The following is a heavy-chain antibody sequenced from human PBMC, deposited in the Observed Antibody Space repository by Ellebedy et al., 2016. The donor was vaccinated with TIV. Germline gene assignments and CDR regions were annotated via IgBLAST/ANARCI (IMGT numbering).Heavy chain of an antibody. J-gene: IGHJ4*02. V-gene: IGHV1-2*02. CDR2: INPNSGDT. Sequence: AASVKVSCKASGYSFTGYYVHWLRQAPGQGREGMGWINPNSGDTEYPQKFQGRVTLTRDTSISTAYMELSRLRYNDTAVYYCARRRVAAADDWGQGTLVTVSS. CDR1: GYSFTGYY. CDR3: ARRRVAAADD. D-gene: IGHD6-13*01.